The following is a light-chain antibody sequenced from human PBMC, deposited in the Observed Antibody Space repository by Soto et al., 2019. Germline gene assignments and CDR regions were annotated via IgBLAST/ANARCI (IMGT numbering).Light chain of an antibody. CDR2: AAS. V-gene: IGKV1-5*01. J-gene: IGKJ1*01. CDR3: LQYHSYPRT. CDR1: QTMSSW. Sequence: SVGDRVTITCRASQTMSSWLAWYQQKPGKAPKRLIYAASSVQSGVPSRFSGSGTGTEFTLTISSLQPEDFATYYCLQYHSYPRTFGQGTKVAIK.